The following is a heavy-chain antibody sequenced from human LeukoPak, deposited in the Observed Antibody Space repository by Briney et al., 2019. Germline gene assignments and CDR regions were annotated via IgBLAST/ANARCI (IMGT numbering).Heavy chain of an antibody. Sequence: PSETLSLTCTVSGGSISSYYWSWIRQPPGKGLEWVGYIYYSGSTSYNPSLQSRVTISIDTSKNQFSLKLSSVTAADTAVYYCARGVGDYGWYFDLWGRGTLVTVSS. CDR2: IYYSGST. CDR1: GGSISSYY. CDR3: ARGVGDYGWYFDL. V-gene: IGHV4-59*12. D-gene: IGHD4-17*01. J-gene: IGHJ2*01.